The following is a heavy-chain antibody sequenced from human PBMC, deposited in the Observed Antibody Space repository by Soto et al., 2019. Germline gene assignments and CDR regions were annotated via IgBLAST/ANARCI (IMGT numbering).Heavy chain of an antibody. J-gene: IGHJ4*02. Sequence: QVQLVESGGGVVQSGRSLRLSCAASGFTFRTYGMQWVRQAPGKGLEWVAVIWYDGRKQYYADSVKGRFTISRDNSKNTLYLEMNDRRVEDTAVYYCARGSALWSRQVYFDNWGQGTLVSVSS. V-gene: IGHV3-33*01. CDR1: GFTFRTYG. CDR3: ARGSALWSRQVYFDN. D-gene: IGHD1-1*01. CDR2: IWYDGRKQ.